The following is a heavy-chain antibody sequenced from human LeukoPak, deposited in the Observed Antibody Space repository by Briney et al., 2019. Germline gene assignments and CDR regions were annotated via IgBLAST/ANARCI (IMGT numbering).Heavy chain of an antibody. Sequence: ASVKVSCKASGYTFTRYAMNWVRQAPGQGLEWMGWINTNTGNPTYAQDFTGRFVFSLDTSVSTAYLQISSLKAEDTAVYYCAREAYNWNDADAFDIWGQGTMVTVSS. D-gene: IGHD1-1*01. CDR2: INTNTGNP. CDR3: AREAYNWNDADAFDI. CDR1: GYTFTRYA. V-gene: IGHV7-4-1*02. J-gene: IGHJ3*02.